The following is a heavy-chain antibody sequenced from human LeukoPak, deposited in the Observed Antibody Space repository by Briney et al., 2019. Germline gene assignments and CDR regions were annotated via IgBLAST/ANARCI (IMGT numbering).Heavy chain of an antibody. J-gene: IGHJ6*03. CDR1: GFTFDDYA. CDR3: AKDGDTMSGTYYYDMDV. V-gene: IGHV3-30*02. Sequence: GSPRPPRAAPGFTFDDYAMHRVRQAPGQGPGGVAIIRYDGSNKYYADSVKGRFTISRDNSKNTLYLQMNSLRGEDTAVYYCAKDGDTMSGTYYYDMDVWGKGTTVTIS. D-gene: IGHD1-26*01. CDR2: IRYDGSNK.